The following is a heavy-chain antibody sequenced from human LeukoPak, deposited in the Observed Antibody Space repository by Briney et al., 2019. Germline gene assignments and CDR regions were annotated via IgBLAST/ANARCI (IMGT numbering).Heavy chain of an antibody. J-gene: IGHJ4*02. Sequence: GSLRLSCAASAFTFRSYAMSWICQAGGKGLEWVSAISGSGGSTDYADSVKGRFTISRDNSKNTLYLQMSSLRAYDTAVYYCAKPKDNSLYCFDYWGQGTLVTVSS. V-gene: IGHV3-23*01. CDR2: ISGSGGST. D-gene: IGHD1-20*01. CDR1: AFTFRSYA. CDR3: AKPKDNSLYCFDY.